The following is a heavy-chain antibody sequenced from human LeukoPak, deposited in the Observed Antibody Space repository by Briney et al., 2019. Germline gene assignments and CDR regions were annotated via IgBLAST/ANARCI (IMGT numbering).Heavy chain of an antibody. CDR1: GFTFGDYA. D-gene: IGHD4-11*01. Sequence: GGSLRLSCTASGFTFGDYAMSWVRQAPGKGLEWVGFIRSKAYGGTTEYAASVKGRFTISRDDSKSIAYLQMNSLKTEDTAVYYCTRDLTTYSNYEAYWGQGTLVTVSS. V-gene: IGHV3-49*04. CDR2: IRSKAYGGTT. J-gene: IGHJ4*02. CDR3: TRDLTTYSNYEAY.